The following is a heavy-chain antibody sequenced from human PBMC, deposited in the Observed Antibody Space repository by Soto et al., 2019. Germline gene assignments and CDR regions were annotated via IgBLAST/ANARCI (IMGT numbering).Heavy chain of an antibody. D-gene: IGHD2-8*01. CDR1: GCTNTCYW. J-gene: IGHJ5*02. V-gene: IGHV5-51*01. CDR2: IYPGDSDT. Sequence: GESPKISGNGSGCTNTCYWIRWLRQIPGKGLEWMGIIYPGDSDTRYSPSFQGQVTISADKSISTVYLQWSSLKASDTAMYYCARGYCTTNICDPWFDPWGQGTLVTVSS. CDR3: ARGYCTTNICDPWFDP.